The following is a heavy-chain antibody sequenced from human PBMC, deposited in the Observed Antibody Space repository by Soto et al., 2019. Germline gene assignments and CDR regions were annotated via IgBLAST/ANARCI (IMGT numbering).Heavy chain of an antibody. D-gene: IGHD3-22*01. CDR3: AGGVDYHDSSLYNYLCAFEV. J-gene: IGHJ3*01. CDR1: VGTFSSYT. V-gene: IGHV1-69*12. Sequence: QVHLVQSGAEVKKPGSSVKVSCKASVGTFSSYTISWVRQAPGQGLEWMGGITPMSDTTNNAQKFQGRVKITADESTSTDYMELGSLRSEDTAVYYCAGGVDYHDSSLYNYLCAFEVWGLGTMVTVSS. CDR2: ITPMSDTT.